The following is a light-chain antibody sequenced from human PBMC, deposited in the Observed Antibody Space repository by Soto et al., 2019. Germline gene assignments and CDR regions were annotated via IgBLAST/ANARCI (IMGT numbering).Light chain of an antibody. CDR2: AAS. Sequence: DIQMTQSPSSLSASVGDRVTITCRTSQSVSTYLNWYQQKPGRAPKLLIYAASSLQSGVPSRFSGTGSGTDFTLTISSLQPEDFATYYCQQSYNAFEFTIGPGTKVDIK. CDR3: QQSYNAFEFT. J-gene: IGKJ3*01. CDR1: QSVSTY. V-gene: IGKV1-39*01.